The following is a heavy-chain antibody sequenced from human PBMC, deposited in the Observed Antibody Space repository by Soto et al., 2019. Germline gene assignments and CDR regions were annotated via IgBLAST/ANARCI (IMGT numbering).Heavy chain of an antibody. Sequence: QVQLVESGGGEVQPGRSLTISCAASGFTFSTYGMHWVRQTPGKGLEWVAVISYDGTNKFYSDSVKGRFTISRDNFKNTLTLQMNSLRADDTSVYSCAKDLQSYGDYDYYCYGMDVWGLGTWVTVSS. V-gene: IGHV3-30*18. CDR3: AKDLQSYGDYDYYCYGMDV. CDR2: ISYDGTNK. D-gene: IGHD4-17*01. J-gene: IGHJ6*02. CDR1: GFTFSTYG.